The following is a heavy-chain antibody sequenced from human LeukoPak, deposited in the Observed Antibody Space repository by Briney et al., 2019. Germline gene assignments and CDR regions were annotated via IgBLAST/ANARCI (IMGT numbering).Heavy chain of an antibody. V-gene: IGHV3-7*01. CDR3: AREGYGGNSGPAFDI. J-gene: IGHJ3*02. Sequence: SGGSLRLSCAASGFTFSSYWMSWVRQAPGKGLEWVANIKQDGSEKYYVDSVKGRFTISRDSAKNSLYLQMNSLRAEDTAVYYCAREGYGGNSGPAFDIWGQGTMVTVSS. CDR1: GFTFSSYW. CDR2: IKQDGSEK. D-gene: IGHD4-23*01.